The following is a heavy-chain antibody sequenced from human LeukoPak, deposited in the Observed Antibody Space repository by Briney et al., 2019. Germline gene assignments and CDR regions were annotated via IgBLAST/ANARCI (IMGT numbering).Heavy chain of an antibody. D-gene: IGHD6-6*01. CDR3: AQRIAVRPYPFGN. J-gene: IGHJ4*02. V-gene: IGHV3-23*01. CDR1: GFTFSSYA. CDR2: VTNGGIT. Sequence: PGGSLRLSCAASGFTFSSYAMSWVRQAPGKGLEYISSVTNGGITYYADSVKGRFTISRDNSKNTLYLQMNSLRAEDTAVYYCAQRIAVRPYPFGNWGQGTLVTVSS.